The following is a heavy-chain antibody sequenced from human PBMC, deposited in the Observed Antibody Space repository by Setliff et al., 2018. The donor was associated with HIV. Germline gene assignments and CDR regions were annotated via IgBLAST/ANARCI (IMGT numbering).Heavy chain of an antibody. D-gene: IGHD3-22*01. J-gene: IGHJ3*02. CDR1: GGTFSSYA. V-gene: IGHV1-69*13. CDR3: ARDLYYYDSSGRPGAFDI. Sequence: ASVKVSCKASGGTFSSYAISWVRQAPGQGLEWMGGIIPIFGTANYAQKFQGRVTITADESTSTAYMELSSLRSEDTAVYYCARDLYYYDSSGRPGAFDIWGQGTMVTVSS. CDR2: IIPIFGTA.